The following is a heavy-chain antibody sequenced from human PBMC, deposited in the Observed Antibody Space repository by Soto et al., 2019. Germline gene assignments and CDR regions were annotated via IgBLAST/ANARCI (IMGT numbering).Heavy chain of an antibody. CDR3: ASTTVTYYYGMDV. CDR1: GGSFSGYY. CDR2: INHSGST. V-gene: IGHV4-34*01. Sequence: PXGTLSLTCAVYGGSFSGYYWSWIRQPPGKGLEWIGEINHSGSTNYNPSLKSRVTISVDTSKNQFSLKLSSVTAADTAVYYCASTTVTYYYGMDVWGQGTTVTVSS. J-gene: IGHJ6*02. D-gene: IGHD4-17*01.